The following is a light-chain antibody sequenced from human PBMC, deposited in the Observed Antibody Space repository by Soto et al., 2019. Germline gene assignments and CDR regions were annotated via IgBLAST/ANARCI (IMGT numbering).Light chain of an antibody. CDR2: GAS. CDR3: QQYGSSPYT. CDR1: QSVSSSY. J-gene: IGKJ2*01. Sequence: IVLTQSPGTLSLSPGERAPLSCRASQSVSSSYLAWYQQKPGQAPRLLIYGASSRATGIPDRFSGSGSGTDFTLTISRLEPEDCAVYYCQQYGSSPYTFGQGTKLEIK. V-gene: IGKV3-20*01.